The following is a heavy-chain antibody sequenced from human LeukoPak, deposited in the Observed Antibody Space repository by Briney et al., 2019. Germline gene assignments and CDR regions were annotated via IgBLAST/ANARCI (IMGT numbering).Heavy chain of an antibody. CDR2: VYHSGNT. D-gene: IGHD3-22*01. CDR3: ATYYDTGGYKFNH. Sequence: SETLSLTCAVSGGSISNNNWWSWVRPPPGEGLEWIGEVYHSGNTNYNPSLKSRITMSVDKSKNQFSLELNSVTAADTAVYYCATYYDTGGYKFNHWGQGTLVTVSS. V-gene: IGHV4-4*02. CDR1: GGSISNNNW. J-gene: IGHJ5*02.